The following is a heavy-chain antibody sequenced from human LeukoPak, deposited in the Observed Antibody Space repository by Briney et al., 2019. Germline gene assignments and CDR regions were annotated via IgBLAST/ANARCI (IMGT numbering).Heavy chain of an antibody. CDR3: AKSPGYSSGWYYFDY. V-gene: IGHV3-23*01. CDR1: GFTFSGYW. J-gene: IGHJ4*02. Sequence: PGGSLRLSCAASGFTFSGYWMSWVRQAPGKGLEWVSAISGSGGSTYYADSVKGRFTISRDNSKNTLYLQMNSLRAEDTAVYYCAKSPGYSSGWYYFDYWGQGTLVTVSS. D-gene: IGHD6-19*01. CDR2: ISGSGGST.